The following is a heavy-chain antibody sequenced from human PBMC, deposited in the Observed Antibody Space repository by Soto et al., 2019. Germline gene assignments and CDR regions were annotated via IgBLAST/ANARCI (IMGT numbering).Heavy chain of an antibody. CDR1: GFTFSSYA. CDR3: AKKSTIVVPPPI. Sequence: GESLKISCAASGFTFSSYAMSWVRQAPGKGLEWVSAISGSGGSTYYADSVKGRFTISRDNSKNTLYLQMNSLRAEDTAVYYCAKKSTIVVPPPIWGQGTMVTVSS. CDR2: ISGSGGST. V-gene: IGHV3-23*01. J-gene: IGHJ3*02. D-gene: IGHD3-22*01.